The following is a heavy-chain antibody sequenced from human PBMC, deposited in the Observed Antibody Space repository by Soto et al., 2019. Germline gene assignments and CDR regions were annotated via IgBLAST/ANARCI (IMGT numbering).Heavy chain of an antibody. D-gene: IGHD2-15*01. J-gene: IGHJ5*02. CDR2: IDPSDSYT. CDR3: AKLPRGQHNWFAP. Sequence: PGESLKISCKGSGYSFTSYWISWVRQMPGKGLEWMGRIDPSDSYTNYSPSFQGHVTISADKSISTAYLQWSSLKASDTAMYYCAKLPRGQHNWFAPWGQGTLVTVSS. V-gene: IGHV5-10-1*01. CDR1: GYSFTSYW.